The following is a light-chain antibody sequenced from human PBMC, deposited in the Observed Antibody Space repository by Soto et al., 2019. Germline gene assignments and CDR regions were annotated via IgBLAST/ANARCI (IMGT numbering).Light chain of an antibody. Sequence: QSALTQPPSASGSPGQSVTISCTGTSSDVGGYNYVSWYQQHPGKAPKLMIYEVSKRPSGVPDRFSGSMSGNTASLTVSGLQAEDEADYYCSSYAGSNNVEVFGGGTKLTVL. CDR1: SSDVGGYNY. J-gene: IGLJ2*01. CDR3: SSYAGSNNVEV. V-gene: IGLV2-8*01. CDR2: EVS.